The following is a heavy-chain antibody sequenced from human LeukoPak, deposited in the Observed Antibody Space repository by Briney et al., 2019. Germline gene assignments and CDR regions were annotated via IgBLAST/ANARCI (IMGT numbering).Heavy chain of an antibody. Sequence: GASVKVSCKASGYTFTSYGISWVRQAPGQGLEWMGWINAYNGNTNYAQKLQGRVTMTTDTSTSTAYMELRSLRFDDTAVYYCARAMRMSSWLPNAFDYWGQGTLVTVSS. CDR3: ARAMRMSSWLPNAFDY. CDR1: GYTFTSYG. V-gene: IGHV1-18*01. CDR2: INAYNGNT. J-gene: IGHJ4*02. D-gene: IGHD6-13*01.